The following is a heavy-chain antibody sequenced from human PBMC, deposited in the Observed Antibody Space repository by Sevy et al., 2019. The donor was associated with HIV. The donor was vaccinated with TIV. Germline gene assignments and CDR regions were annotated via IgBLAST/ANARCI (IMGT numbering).Heavy chain of an antibody. CDR3: ARDGSVTMVRGGPYYYYGMDV. Sequence: ASVKVSCKDSGYTFTTYDINWVRQATGQGLEWMGWMNPNSGNSGYAQKFQGRVTMTRNTSISTAYMELSSLRSEDTAVYYCARDGSVTMVRGGPYYYYGMDVWGQGTTVTVSS. V-gene: IGHV1-8*01. J-gene: IGHJ6*02. D-gene: IGHD3-10*01. CDR1: GYTFTTYD. CDR2: MNPNSGNS.